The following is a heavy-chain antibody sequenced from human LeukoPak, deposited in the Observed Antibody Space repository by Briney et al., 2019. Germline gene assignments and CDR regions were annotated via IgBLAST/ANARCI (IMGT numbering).Heavy chain of an antibody. CDR3: ARGLSIDGSRYNWFDP. Sequence: PSETLSLTCAVYGGSFSGYYWSWIRQPPGKWLEWIGEINHGGGTNYNPSLKNRLTISVVTSKNQVSLNLSSVTAADTAVYYCARGLSIDGSRYNWFDPWGQGTLVTVSS. CDR1: GGSFSGYY. J-gene: IGHJ5*02. CDR2: INHGGGT. V-gene: IGHV4-34*01. D-gene: IGHD3-10*01.